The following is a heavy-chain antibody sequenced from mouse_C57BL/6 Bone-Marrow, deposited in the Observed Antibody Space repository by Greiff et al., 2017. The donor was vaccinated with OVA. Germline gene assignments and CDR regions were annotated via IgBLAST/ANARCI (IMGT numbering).Heavy chain of an antibody. J-gene: IGHJ4*01. CDR3: ARSIYAYDHYAMDY. Sequence: QVQLQQPGAELVRPGSSVKLSCKASGYTFTRYWMHWVKQRPIQGLEWIGNIDPSDSETHYNQKFKDKATLTVDKSSSTAYMQLSSLTSEDSAVYYCARSIYAYDHYAMDYWGQGTSVTVSS. CDR1: GYTFTRYW. D-gene: IGHD2-2*01. V-gene: IGHV1-52*01. CDR2: IDPSDSET.